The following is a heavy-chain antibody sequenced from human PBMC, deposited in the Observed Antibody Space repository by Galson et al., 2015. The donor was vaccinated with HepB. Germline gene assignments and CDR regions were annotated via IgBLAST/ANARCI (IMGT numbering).Heavy chain of an antibody. CDR1: GGSISSGDYY. CDR2: IYYSGST. CDR3: ARDPLLYGSGSYY. V-gene: IGHV4-30-4*01. D-gene: IGHD3-10*01. J-gene: IGHJ4*02. Sequence: TLSLTCTVSGGSISSGDYYWSWIRQPPGKGLEWIGYIYYSGSTYYNPSLKSRVTISVDTSKNQFSLKLSSVTAADTAVYYCARDPLLYGSGSYYWGQGTLVTVSS.